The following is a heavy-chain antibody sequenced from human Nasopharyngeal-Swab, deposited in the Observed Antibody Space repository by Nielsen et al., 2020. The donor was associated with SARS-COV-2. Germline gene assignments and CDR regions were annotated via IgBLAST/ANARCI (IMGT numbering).Heavy chain of an antibody. CDR3: ARDLGWDGNY. J-gene: IGHJ4*02. V-gene: IGHV1-18*01. CDR2: ISAYNGNT. D-gene: IGHD1-1*01. Sequence: WVRQAPGQGLEWMGWISAYNGNTNYAQKLQGRVTMTTDTSTCTAYMELRSLRSDDTAVYYCARDLGWDGNYWGQGTLVTVSS.